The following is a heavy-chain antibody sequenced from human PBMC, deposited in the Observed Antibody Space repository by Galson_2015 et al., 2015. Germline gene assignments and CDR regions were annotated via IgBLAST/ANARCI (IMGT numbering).Heavy chain of an antibody. Sequence: SLRLSCAASGFTFGDYSMSWVCPAPGKGLKWVGFIRSKGYGGTTEYAASVTGRFTISRDDSKSIASLQMNSLKTEDTAVYFCARVDTMVRGTIDYWGQGTLVTVSS. CDR1: GFTFGDYS. CDR2: IRSKGYGGTT. D-gene: IGHD3-10*01. V-gene: IGHV3-49*02. J-gene: IGHJ4*02. CDR3: ARVDTMVRGTIDY.